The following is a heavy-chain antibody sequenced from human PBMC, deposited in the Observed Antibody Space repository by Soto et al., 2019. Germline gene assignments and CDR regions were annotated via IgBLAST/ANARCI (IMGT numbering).Heavy chain of an antibody. CDR2: KSGSGDSI. CDR1: GFTFSNYT. J-gene: IGHJ5*02. CDR3: ATRRQMGS. Sequence: DVQVLESGGDLVQPGESLRLSCAAAGFTFSNYTMTWVRQALGKGLEWVSTKSGSGDSIYYADSVKGRFTISRDNSKNTLYLQMNRLRADDCAVYYCATRRQMGSWGQGTLVIVSS. V-gene: IGHV3-23*01.